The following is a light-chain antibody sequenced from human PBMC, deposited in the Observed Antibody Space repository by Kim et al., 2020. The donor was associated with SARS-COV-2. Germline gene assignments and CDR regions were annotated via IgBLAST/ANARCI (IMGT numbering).Light chain of an antibody. CDR1: SGSIASNY. CDR2: EDN. V-gene: IGLV6-57*04. Sequence: NFMLTQPHSMSESPGKTVTISCTRSSGSIASNYVQWYQQRPGSAPTTVIYEDNQRPSGVPDRFSGSIDSSSNSASLTISGLKTEDEADYYCQSYDSTPWVFGGGTQLTVL. CDR3: QSYDSTPWV. J-gene: IGLJ3*02.